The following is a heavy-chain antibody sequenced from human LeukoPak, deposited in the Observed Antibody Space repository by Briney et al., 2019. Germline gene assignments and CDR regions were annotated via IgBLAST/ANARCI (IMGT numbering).Heavy chain of an antibody. J-gene: IGHJ3*02. V-gene: IGHV4-61*02. CDR3: ARRPFYDPNAFDI. CDR1: GGSISSGSYY. Sequence: SETLSLTCTVSGGSISSGSYYWSWIRQPAGKGLEWVGRIYTSGSTNYNPSLKSRVTISVDTSKNQFSLKLSSVTAADTAVYYCARRPFYDPNAFDIWGQGTMVTVSS. CDR2: IYTSGST. D-gene: IGHD5/OR15-5a*01.